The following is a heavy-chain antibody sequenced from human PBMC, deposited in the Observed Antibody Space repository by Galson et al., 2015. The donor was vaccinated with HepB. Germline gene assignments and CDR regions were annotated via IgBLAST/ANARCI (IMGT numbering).Heavy chain of an antibody. CDR1: GFTFSSYG. D-gene: IGHD2-21*02. CDR3: AKDRPPAYCGGDCYSGVLDY. V-gene: IGHV3-30*18. J-gene: IGHJ4*02. Sequence: SLRLSCAASGFTFSSYGMHWVRQAPGKGLEWVAVISYDGSNKYYADSVKGRFTISRDNSKNTLYLQMNSLRAEDTAVYYCAKDRPPAYCGGDCYSGVLDYWGQGTLVTVSS. CDR2: ISYDGSNK.